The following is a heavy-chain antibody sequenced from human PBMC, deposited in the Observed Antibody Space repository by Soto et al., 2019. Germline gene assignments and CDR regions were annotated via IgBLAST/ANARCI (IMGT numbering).Heavy chain of an antibody. CDR1: GYTFTGYY. D-gene: IGHD5-12*01. V-gene: IGHV1-2*02. Sequence: ASVKVSCKASGYTFTGYYMHWVRQAPGQGLEWMGWINPNSGGTNYAQKFQGRVTMTRDTSISTAYMELSRLRSDDTAVYYCARGHPSYYRGYDLNWFDPWGQGTLVTVSS. CDR3: ARGHPSYYRGYDLNWFDP. J-gene: IGHJ5*02. CDR2: INPNSGGT.